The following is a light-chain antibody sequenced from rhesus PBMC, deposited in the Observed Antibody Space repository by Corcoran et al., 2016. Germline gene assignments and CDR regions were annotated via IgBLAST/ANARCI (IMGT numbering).Light chain of an antibody. V-gene: IGKV1-37*01. CDR3: RQYNSAPLP. CDR1: QGISSY. Sequence: DIQMTQSPSSLSASVGDTVTITCRASQGISSYLAWYQQKPGKAPKHLIYYAFNLESGVPSRCSGSGSGTDFPLTISRLPPEDFATYYCRQYNSAPLPFGGGTKVEIK. J-gene: IGKJ4*01. CDR2: YAF.